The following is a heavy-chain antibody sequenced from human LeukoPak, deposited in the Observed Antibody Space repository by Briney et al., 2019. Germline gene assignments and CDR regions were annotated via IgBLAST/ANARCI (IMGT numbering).Heavy chain of an antibody. CDR1: GFTFSSYS. V-gene: IGHV3-21*01. J-gene: IGHJ4*02. D-gene: IGHD1-26*01. CDR3: ARDPHKLGH. CDR2: ISSSSSYI. Sequence: GGSLRLSCAASGFTFSSYSMNWVRQAPGKGLEWVSSISSSSSYIYYAVSVKGRFTISRDNAKNSLYLQMNSLRAEDTAVYYCARDPHKLGHWGQGTLVTVSS.